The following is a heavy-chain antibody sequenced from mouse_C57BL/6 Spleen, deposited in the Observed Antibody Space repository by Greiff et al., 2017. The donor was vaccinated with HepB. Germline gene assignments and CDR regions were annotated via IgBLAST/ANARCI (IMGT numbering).Heavy chain of an antibody. D-gene: IGHD2-10*01. CDR2: IRLKSDNYAT. Sequence: EVKVEESGGGLVQPGGSMKLSCVASGFTFSNYWMNWVRQSPEKGLEWVAQIRLKSDNYATHYAESVKGRFTISRDDSKSSVYLQMNNLRAEDTGIYYCTGLPPFAYWGQGTLVTVSA. CDR1: GFTFSNYW. J-gene: IGHJ3*01. V-gene: IGHV6-3*01. CDR3: TGLPPFAY.